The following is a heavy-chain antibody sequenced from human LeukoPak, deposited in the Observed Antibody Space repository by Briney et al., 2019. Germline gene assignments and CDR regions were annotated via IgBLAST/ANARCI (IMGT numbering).Heavy chain of an antibody. J-gene: IGHJ4*02. CDR3: ASARGAVAGYFDF. D-gene: IGHD6-19*01. Sequence: SETLSLTCAVYGGSFSGYYWSWIRQPPGKGLEWIGEINHSGSTNYNPSLKSRVTISVDTSKNQFSLKLSSVTAADTAVYYCASARGAVAGYFDFWGQGTLVTVSS. V-gene: IGHV4-34*01. CDR1: GGSFSGYY. CDR2: INHSGST.